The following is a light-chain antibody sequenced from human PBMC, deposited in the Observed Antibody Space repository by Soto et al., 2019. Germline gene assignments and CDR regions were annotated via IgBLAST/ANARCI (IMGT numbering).Light chain of an antibody. J-gene: IGLJ2*01. CDR2: DVS. Sequence: QSALTQPASVSGSPGQSITISCTGTSSDVGGYNYVSWYQQHPGKAPKLMIYDVSNRPSGVSNRFSGSKSGNTASLTISGLQAEDEADYYCTSYTSRSIRVFGGGTKLTLL. V-gene: IGLV2-14*01. CDR3: TSYTSRSIRV. CDR1: SSDVGGYNY.